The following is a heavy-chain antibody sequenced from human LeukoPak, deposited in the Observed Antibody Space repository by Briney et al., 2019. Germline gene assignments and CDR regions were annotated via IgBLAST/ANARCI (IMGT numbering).Heavy chain of an antibody. V-gene: IGHV1-18*01. D-gene: IGHD3-10*01. Sequence: ASVKVSCKASGYSFTTYGISWVRQAPGQGLEWMGWISVYRGNTNYAQKLQGRVTMTTDKSTSTAYMELRSLGSDDTAVYYCARDLGLGEFDAFDIWGQGTMVTVS. CDR3: ARDLGLGEFDAFDI. CDR2: ISVYRGNT. CDR1: GYSFTTYG. J-gene: IGHJ3*02.